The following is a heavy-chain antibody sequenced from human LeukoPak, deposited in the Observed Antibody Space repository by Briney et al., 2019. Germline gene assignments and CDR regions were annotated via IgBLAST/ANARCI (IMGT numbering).Heavy chain of an antibody. J-gene: IGHJ6*02. CDR3: AKDPGAAGSYGMDV. CDR2: ISGSGGST. D-gene: IGHD6-13*01. CDR1: GFTFSSYA. Sequence: PGGSLRLSCAASGFTFSSYAMSWVRQAPGKGLEWVSAISGSGGSTYYADSVKGRFTISRDNSKNTLYLQMNSLRAEDTAVYYCAKDPGAAGSYGMDVWGQGTTATVSS. V-gene: IGHV3-23*01.